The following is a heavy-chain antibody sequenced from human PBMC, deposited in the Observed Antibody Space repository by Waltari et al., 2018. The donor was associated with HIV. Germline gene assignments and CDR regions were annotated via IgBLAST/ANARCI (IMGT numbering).Heavy chain of an antibody. CDR2: ISYSGST. V-gene: IGHV4-39*01. D-gene: IGHD2-21*02. CDR1: GDSISSSSYY. J-gene: IGHJ5*02. Sequence: QLQLQESGPGLVKPSETLSLTCTVSGDSISSSSYYWGWIRQPPGKGLEWIGSISYSGSTDYNPSLKSRVTISVDTSKNQFSLKLSSVTAADTAVYYCARRAVVVTAKGPFDPWGQGTLVTVSS. CDR3: ARRAVVVTAKGPFDP.